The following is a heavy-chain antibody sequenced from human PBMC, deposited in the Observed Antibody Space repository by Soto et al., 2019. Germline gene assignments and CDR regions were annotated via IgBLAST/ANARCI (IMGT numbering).Heavy chain of an antibody. CDR3: TTDVGLIVVVPAATTLDY. V-gene: IGHV3-15*07. J-gene: IGHJ4*02. Sequence: GGSLRLSCAASGFTFSNAWMNWVRQAPGKGLEWVGRIKSKTDGGTTDYAAPVKGRFTISREDSKNTLYLQMNSLKTEDTAVYYCTTDVGLIVVVPAATTLDYWGQGTLVTVSS. CDR2: IKSKTDGGTT. CDR1: GFTFSNAW. D-gene: IGHD2-2*01.